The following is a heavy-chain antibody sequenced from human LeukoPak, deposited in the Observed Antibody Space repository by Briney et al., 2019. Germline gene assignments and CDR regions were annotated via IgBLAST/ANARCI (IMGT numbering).Heavy chain of an antibody. CDR3: ARHSGYSSGWYSVYYGMDV. V-gene: IGHV4-61*02. CDR1: GGSISSGSYY. CDR2: IYTSGST. J-gene: IGHJ6*02. Sequence: SETLSLTCTVSGGSISSGSYYWSWIRQPAGKGLEWIGRIYTSGSTNYNPSLKSRVTISVDTSKNQFSLKLSSVTAADTAVYYCARHSGYSSGWYSVYYGMDVWGQGTTVTVSS. D-gene: IGHD6-19*01.